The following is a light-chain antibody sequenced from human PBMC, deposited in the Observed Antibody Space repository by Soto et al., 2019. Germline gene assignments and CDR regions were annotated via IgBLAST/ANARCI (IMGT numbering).Light chain of an antibody. CDR2: GAS. CDR3: QQYNNWPPLT. J-gene: IGKJ4*01. Sequence: EIVMTQSPATLSVSPGERVTLSCRASQSLNSNLAWYQQKPGQAPRLLIYGASTRATGIPARFSAGGSGTEFTLTISSLQSEAFAVYYCQQYNNWPPLTFGGGTKVEIK. CDR1: QSLNSN. V-gene: IGKV3-15*01.